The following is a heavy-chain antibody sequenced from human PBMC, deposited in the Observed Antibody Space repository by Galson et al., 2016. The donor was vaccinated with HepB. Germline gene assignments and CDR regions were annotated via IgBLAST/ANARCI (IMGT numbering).Heavy chain of an antibody. Sequence: SLRLSCAVSGFTFSNYWMQWVRQGPGQGLVWVSRVNGDGSSTTYADSVKGRFTISRDNAQSTLYLQMNSLGAEDTAVYYCARGNAMDVWGRGTMVTVSS. CDR1: GFTFSNYW. CDR2: VNGDGSST. D-gene: IGHD5-18*01. CDR3: ARGNAMDV. V-gene: IGHV3-74*01. J-gene: IGHJ3*01.